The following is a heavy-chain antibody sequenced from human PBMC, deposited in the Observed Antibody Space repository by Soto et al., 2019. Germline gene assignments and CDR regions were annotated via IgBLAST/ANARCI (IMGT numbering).Heavy chain of an antibody. Sequence: GGSLRLSCAASGFTISSNYMSWVRQAPGKGLEWVSVIYSGGSTYYADSVKGRFTISRHNSKNTLYLQMNSLRAEDTAEYYCARGSPSGSYFDYWGQGTLVTVSS. CDR3: ARGSPSGSYFDY. D-gene: IGHD1-26*01. J-gene: IGHJ4*02. V-gene: IGHV3-53*04. CDR2: IYSGGST. CDR1: GFTISSNY.